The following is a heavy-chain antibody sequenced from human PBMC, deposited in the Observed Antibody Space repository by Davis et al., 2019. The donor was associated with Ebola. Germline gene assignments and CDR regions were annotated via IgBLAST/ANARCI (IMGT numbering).Heavy chain of an antibody. CDR1: GFTFSSYA. D-gene: IGHD3-16*01. V-gene: IGHV3-66*01. Sequence: PGGSLRLSCAASGFTFSSYAMSWVRQAPGKGLEWVSVIYSGGSTHYADSVKGRFTISRDNSKNTLYLQMNSLRAEDTAVYYCARDTALWGWFDPWGQGSLVTVSS. J-gene: IGHJ5*02. CDR2: IYSGGST. CDR3: ARDTALWGWFDP.